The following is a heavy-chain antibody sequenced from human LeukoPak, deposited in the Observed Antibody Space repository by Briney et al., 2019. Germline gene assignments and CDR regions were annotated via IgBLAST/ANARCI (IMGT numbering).Heavy chain of an antibody. CDR3: ARDITGTRGYYFDY. CDR1: GFTVSSNY. V-gene: IGHV3-11*04. Sequence: PGGSLRLSCAASGFTVSSNYMSWVRQAPGKGLEWVSYISSSGSTIYYADSVKGRFTISRDNAKNSLYLQMNSLRAEDTAVYYCARDITGTRGYYFDYWGQGTLVTVSS. D-gene: IGHD1-20*01. CDR2: ISSSGSTI. J-gene: IGHJ4*02.